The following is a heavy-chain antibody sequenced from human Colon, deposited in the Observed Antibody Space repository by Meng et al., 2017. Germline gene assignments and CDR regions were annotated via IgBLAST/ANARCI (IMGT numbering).Heavy chain of an antibody. V-gene: IGHV1-2*06. J-gene: IGHJ4*02. CDR3: ARESADGGSFDL. D-gene: IGHD2-8*02. CDR1: GYTLY. CDR2: INTRTSDT. Sequence: QVELVQCGAEVKTPGDSVTVSCKASGYTLYIHWVRLRPGEGLEWMGLINTRTSDTKSAQSFQGRVTMTRDTSTTTFSMDLRSLTTDDSAIYFCARESADGGSFDLWGQGTLVTVSS.